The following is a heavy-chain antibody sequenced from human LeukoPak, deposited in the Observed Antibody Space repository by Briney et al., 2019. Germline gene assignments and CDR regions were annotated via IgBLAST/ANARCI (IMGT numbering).Heavy chain of an antibody. CDR1: GGTFSCYA. V-gene: IGHV1-69*06. D-gene: IGHD6-19*01. Sequence: SVKVSCKASGGTFSCYAISWVRQAPGHGLEWMGGIIPIFGTANYAQKFQGRVTITADKSTSTAYMELSSLRSEDTAVYYCARDGADGWYDYWGQGTLVTVSS. J-gene: IGHJ4*02. CDR2: IIPIFGTA. CDR3: ARDGADGWYDY.